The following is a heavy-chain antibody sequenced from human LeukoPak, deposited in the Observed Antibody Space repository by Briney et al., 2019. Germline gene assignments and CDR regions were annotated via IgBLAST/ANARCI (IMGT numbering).Heavy chain of an antibody. D-gene: IGHD3-10*01. CDR1: GFTFNNYG. Sequence: GRSLRLSCAASGFTFNNYGMHWVRQAPGKGLEWVAVISYDGSKKYYADSVKGRFTFSRDNSKNTLHLQMDSLRPEDTAVYYCAKAGPWFGEPSNYFDYWGQGTLVTVSS. CDR3: AKAGPWFGEPSNYFDY. V-gene: IGHV3-30*18. J-gene: IGHJ4*02. CDR2: ISYDGSKK.